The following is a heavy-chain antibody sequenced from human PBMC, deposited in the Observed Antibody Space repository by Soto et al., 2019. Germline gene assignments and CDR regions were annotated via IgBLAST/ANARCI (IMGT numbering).Heavy chain of an antibody. CDR1: GGTFSRHA. J-gene: IGHJ4*02. V-gene: IGHV1-69*01. D-gene: IGHD3-22*01. CDR3: ARGWGYDSNDYYYAY. Sequence: QVQLVQSGAEVRKPGSSVKVSCKASGGTFSRHAISWVRQSPGQGLEWMGGIIPIFGTANHAQKIQGRVTIIADESTSTVYMELSSLRSEDTVMYYCARGWGYDSNDYYYAYWGQGTLVIVSS. CDR2: IIPIFGTA.